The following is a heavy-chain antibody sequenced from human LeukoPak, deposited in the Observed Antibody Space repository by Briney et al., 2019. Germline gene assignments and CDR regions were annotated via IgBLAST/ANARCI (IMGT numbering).Heavy chain of an antibody. CDR2: ISSNGGST. CDR1: GFTFNSYW. Sequence: GGSLRLSCAASGFTFNSYWMSWVRQAPGKGLEYVSAISSNGGSTYYADSVKGRFTISRDNSKNTLYLQMSSLRAEDTAVYYCVKDVGEMDVWGQGTTVTVSS. J-gene: IGHJ6*02. D-gene: IGHD2-15*01. V-gene: IGHV3-64D*06. CDR3: VKDVGEMDV.